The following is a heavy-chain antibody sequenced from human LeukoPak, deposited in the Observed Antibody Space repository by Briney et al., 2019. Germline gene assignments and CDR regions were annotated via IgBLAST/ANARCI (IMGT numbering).Heavy chain of an antibody. Sequence: ASVKVSCKASGYTFTGSFMHWVRQAPGQGLEWMGWINCNTGGTKFAQKFQGRVTMTRDTSISTAYMELSRLRSDDTAVYYCARGGDTAMVFDYWGQGTLVTVSS. J-gene: IGHJ4*02. CDR2: INCNTGGT. CDR3: ARGGDTAMVFDY. CDR1: GYTFTGSF. D-gene: IGHD5-18*01. V-gene: IGHV1-2*02.